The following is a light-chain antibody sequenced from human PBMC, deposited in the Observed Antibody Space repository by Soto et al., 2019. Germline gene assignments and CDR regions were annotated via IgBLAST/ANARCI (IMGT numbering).Light chain of an antibody. CDR1: QSVSSN. J-gene: IGKJ2*01. Sequence: EIVMTQSPATLSVSPGERATLSCRASQSVSSNLAWYQQKPGQAPRLLIYGASTRATGIPARFSGSGSGTECTITISSLQSEDFAVYYWQQYNNWPPLTFGQGTKLEIK. CDR2: GAS. V-gene: IGKV3-15*01. CDR3: QQYNNWPPLT.